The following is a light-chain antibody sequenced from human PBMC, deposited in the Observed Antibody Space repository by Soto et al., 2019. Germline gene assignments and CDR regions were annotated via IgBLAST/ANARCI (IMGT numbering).Light chain of an antibody. CDR1: SSNLGNNY. Sequence: QSVLTQPPSVSAAPGQTVTISCSGSSSNLGNNYVSWYQHLPGAAPKLLIYETNRRPAGIPDRFSGSKSGTSATLGITGLQTADEADYYCETWDTSLSAGRVFGPGTKLTVL. CDR2: ETN. V-gene: IGLV1-51*02. CDR3: ETWDTSLSAGRV. J-gene: IGLJ1*01.